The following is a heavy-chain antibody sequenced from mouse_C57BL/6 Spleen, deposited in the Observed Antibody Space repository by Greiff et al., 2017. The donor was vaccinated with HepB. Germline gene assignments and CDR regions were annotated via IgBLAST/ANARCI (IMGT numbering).Heavy chain of an antibody. CDR2: IYPGSGST. V-gene: IGHV1-55*01. CDR3: ARKEDYYGSSYYFDY. J-gene: IGHJ2*01. D-gene: IGHD1-1*01. Sequence: QVHVKQPGAELVKPGASVKMSCKASGYTFTSYWITWVKQRPGQGLEWIGDIYPGSGSTNYNEKFKSKATLTVDTSSSTAYMQLSSLTSEDSAVYYCARKEDYYGSSYYFDYWGQGTTLTVSS. CDR1: GYTFTSYW.